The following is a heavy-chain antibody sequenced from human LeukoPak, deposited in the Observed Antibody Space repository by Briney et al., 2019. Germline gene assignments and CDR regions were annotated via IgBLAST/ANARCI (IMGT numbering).Heavy chain of an antibody. V-gene: IGHV6-1*01. Sequence: SQTLSLTCAISGDSVSSNSAAWNWIRQSPSRGLEWLGRTYYRSKWYNDYAVSVKSRITINPDTSKNQFSLQLNSVTPEDTAVYYCARGGRRYCSGGSCLDWFDPWGQGTLVTVSS. J-gene: IGHJ5*02. CDR3: ARGGRRYCSGGSCLDWFDP. CDR2: TYYRSKWYN. D-gene: IGHD2-15*01. CDR1: GDSVSSNSAA.